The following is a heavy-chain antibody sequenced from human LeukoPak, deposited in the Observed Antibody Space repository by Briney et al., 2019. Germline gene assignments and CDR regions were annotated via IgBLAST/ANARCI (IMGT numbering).Heavy chain of an antibody. V-gene: IGHV3-53*01. J-gene: IGHJ4*02. CDR3: ARGIAARPQYYFDY. CDR1: GFTVSSNY. Sequence: PGGSLRLSCAASGFTVSSNYMSRVRQAPGKGLEWVSVIYSGGSTYYADSVKGRFTISRDNSKNTLYLQMNSLRAEDTAVYYCARGIAARPQYYFDYWGQGTLVTVSS. D-gene: IGHD6-6*01. CDR2: IYSGGST.